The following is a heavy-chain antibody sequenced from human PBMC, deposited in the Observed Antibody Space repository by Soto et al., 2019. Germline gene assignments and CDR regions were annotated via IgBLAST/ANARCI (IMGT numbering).Heavy chain of an antibody. J-gene: IGHJ3*02. D-gene: IGHD4-17*01. CDR3: ARGRWRMNYGNAFDI. Sequence: ASVKVSCKASGYTFTGYYMHWVRQAPGQGLEWMGWINPNSGGTNYAQKFQGWVTMTRDTSISTAYMELSRLRSDDTAVYYCARGRWRMNYGNAFDIWGQGTMVTVSS. V-gene: IGHV1-2*04. CDR2: INPNSGGT. CDR1: GYTFTGYY.